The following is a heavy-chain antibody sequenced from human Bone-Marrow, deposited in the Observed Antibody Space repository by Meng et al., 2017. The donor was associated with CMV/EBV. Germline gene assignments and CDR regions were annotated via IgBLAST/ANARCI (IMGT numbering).Heavy chain of an antibody. V-gene: IGHV4-61*02. Sequence: CTVSGASLSRGPSYWSWIRPPAGNGLECIARIYAGGGSIYNPSLKSRVTISMDTSKNQFSLKLSSVTAADTAVYYCARGDYYGKFDYWGQGALVTVSS. CDR3: ARGDYYGKFDY. CDR2: IYAGGGS. D-gene: IGHD3-10*01. J-gene: IGHJ4*02. CDR1: GASLSRGPSY.